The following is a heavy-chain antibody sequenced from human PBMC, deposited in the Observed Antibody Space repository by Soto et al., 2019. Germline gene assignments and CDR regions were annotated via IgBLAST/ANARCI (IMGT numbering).Heavy chain of an antibody. CDR3: ARASRNQFGY. CDR2: IYHSGST. Sequence: SETLSLTCTVSGDTITDYYWSWIRQPTGKGLAWIGYIYHSGSTYYNPSLKSRVTISIDTSKTQFSLKLSSVTAADTAVYYRARASRNQFGYWGRGTLVGVSS. V-gene: IGHV4-59*01. CDR1: GDTITDYY. J-gene: IGHJ4*02. D-gene: IGHD1-1*01.